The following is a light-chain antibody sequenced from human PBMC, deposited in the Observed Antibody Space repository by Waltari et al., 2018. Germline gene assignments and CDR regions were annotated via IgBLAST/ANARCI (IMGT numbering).Light chain of an antibody. CDR3: QQNYNIPRT. V-gene: IGKV1-33*01. J-gene: IGKJ1*01. CDR2: DAS. CDR1: QDIRNY. Sequence: DIQMTQSPSSMSASVGDRVSITCQASQDIRNYLSWYQQKPVKAPKLLIYDASNLETGVPSRFSGSGSGTDFTLTISSLQPEDFATYYCQQNYNIPRTFGQGTKVEFK.